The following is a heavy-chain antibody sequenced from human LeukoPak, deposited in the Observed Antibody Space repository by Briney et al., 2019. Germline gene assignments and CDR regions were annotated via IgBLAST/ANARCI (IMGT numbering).Heavy chain of an antibody. D-gene: IGHD6-13*01. V-gene: IGHV3-21*01. CDR2: ISSSGSYI. CDR3: AREQQLALDY. J-gene: IGHJ4*02. CDR1: GFTFDDFA. Sequence: GRSLRLSCAAAGFTFDDFAMHCVRQAPGKGLEWVSSISSSGSYIYYTDSVKGRFTSSRDNAKNSLYLQMNSLRAEDTAMYYCAREQQLALDYWGQGTLVTVSS.